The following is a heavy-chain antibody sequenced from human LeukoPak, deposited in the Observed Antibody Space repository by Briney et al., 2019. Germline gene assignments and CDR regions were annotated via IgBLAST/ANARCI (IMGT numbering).Heavy chain of an antibody. Sequence: GGSLRLSCAASGFTFSSYAMSWVRQAPGKGLEWVSAISGSGGSTYYADSVKGRFTISRDNSKNTLYLQMNSLRAEDTAVYYCAKGTYRELEENWFDLWGQGTLVTVSS. J-gene: IGHJ5*02. CDR1: GFTFSSYA. CDR2: ISGSGGST. V-gene: IGHV3-23*01. D-gene: IGHD1-26*01. CDR3: AKGTYRELEENWFDL.